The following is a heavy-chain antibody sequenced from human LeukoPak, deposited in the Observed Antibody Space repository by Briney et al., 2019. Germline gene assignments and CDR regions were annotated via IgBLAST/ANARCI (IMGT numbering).Heavy chain of an antibody. Sequence: ASVKVSCKASGYTFTSYGISWVRQAPGQGLEWMGWISPYNGNTNYAQKLQGRVTMTTDTSTSTAYMELRSLRSDDTAVYYCARQHRDSYETNVDYWGQGTLVTVSP. CDR1: GYTFTSYG. V-gene: IGHV1-18*01. CDR2: ISPYNGNT. D-gene: IGHD5-18*01. CDR3: ARQHRDSYETNVDY. J-gene: IGHJ4*02.